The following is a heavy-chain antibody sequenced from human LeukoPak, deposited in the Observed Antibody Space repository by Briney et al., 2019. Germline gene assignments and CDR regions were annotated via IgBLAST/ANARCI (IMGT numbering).Heavy chain of an antibody. V-gene: IGHV3-21*01. Sequence: GGSLRLSCAASGFTFSSYSMNWVRQAPGKGLEWVSSISSSSSYIYYADSVKGRFTISRDNAKNSLYLQMNSLRAEDTAVYYCARDPWFGELHFFDYWGQGTLVTVSS. CDR1: GFTFSSYS. CDR3: ARDPWFGELHFFDY. CDR2: ISSSSSYI. D-gene: IGHD3-10*01. J-gene: IGHJ4*02.